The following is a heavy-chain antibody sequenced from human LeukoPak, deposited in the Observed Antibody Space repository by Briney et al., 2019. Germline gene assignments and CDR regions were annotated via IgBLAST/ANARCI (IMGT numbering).Heavy chain of an antibody. CDR1: GFTFSSYA. CDR3: AVLRYFDWPKGFDP. J-gene: IGHJ5*02. V-gene: IGHV3-30*04. D-gene: IGHD3-9*01. Sequence: GGSLRLSCAASGFTFSSYAMHWVRQAPGKGLEWVAVISYDGSNKYYADSAKGRFTISRDNSKNTLYLQMNNLRAEDTAVYYCAVLRYFDWPKGFDPWGQGTLVTVSS. CDR2: ISYDGSNK.